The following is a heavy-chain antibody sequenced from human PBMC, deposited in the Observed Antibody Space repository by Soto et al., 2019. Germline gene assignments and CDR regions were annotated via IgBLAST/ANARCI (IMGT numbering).Heavy chain of an antibody. J-gene: IGHJ3*02. CDR1: GFTVSSNY. V-gene: IGHV3-53*01. CDR3: ARERGGATYDAFDI. D-gene: IGHD1-26*01. Sequence: SGFTVSSNYMSWVRQAPGKGLEWVSVIYSGGSTYYADSVKGRFTISRDNSKNTLYLQMNSLRAEDTAVYYCARERGGATYDAFDIWGQGTMVTVSS. CDR2: IYSGGST.